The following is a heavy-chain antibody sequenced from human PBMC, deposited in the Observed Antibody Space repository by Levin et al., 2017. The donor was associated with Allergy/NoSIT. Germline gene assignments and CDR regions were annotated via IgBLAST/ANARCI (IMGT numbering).Heavy chain of an antibody. V-gene: IGHV3-30-3*01. CDR2: ISYDGSNK. CDR3: ARVGGSSWDYMDV. CDR1: GFTFSSYA. D-gene: IGHD6-13*01. Sequence: GESLKISCAASGFTFSSYAMHWVRQAPGKGLEWVAVISYDGSNKYYADSVKGRFTISRDNSKNTLYLQMNSLRAEDTAVYYCARVGGSSWDYMDVWGKGTTVTVSS. J-gene: IGHJ6*03.